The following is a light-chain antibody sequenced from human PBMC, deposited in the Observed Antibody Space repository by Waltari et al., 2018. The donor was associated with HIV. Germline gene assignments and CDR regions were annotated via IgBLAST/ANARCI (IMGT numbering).Light chain of an antibody. CDR2: TNN. CDR3: ATWDDSLSGYV. Sequence: QSVLTQPPSASGTPGQRVTISCSGRSSTIGRNYVYWYQQLPGAAPKLLIYTNNQRPSGVPDRFSGSKSGTSASLAITGLRSEDEADYYCATWDDSLSGYVFGTGTKVTVL. CDR1: SSTIGRNY. J-gene: IGLJ1*01. V-gene: IGLV1-47*01.